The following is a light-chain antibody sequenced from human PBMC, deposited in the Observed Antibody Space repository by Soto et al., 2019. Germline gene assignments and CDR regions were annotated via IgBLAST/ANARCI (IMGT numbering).Light chain of an antibody. Sequence: QSALTQPASVSGSPGQSITISCTGTDSDVRSYNLVSWYQQHPGKAPKLMIFEGNKRPSGVSHRFSGSQSGTTASLTISGLQAEDEGDYYCSSYRGGSVLFGGGTKLTVL. J-gene: IGLJ2*01. CDR3: SSYRGGSVL. V-gene: IGLV2-23*01. CDR2: EGN. CDR1: DSDVRSYNL.